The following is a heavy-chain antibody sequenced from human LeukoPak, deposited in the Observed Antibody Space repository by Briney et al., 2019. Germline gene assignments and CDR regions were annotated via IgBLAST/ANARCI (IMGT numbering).Heavy chain of an antibody. Sequence: GGSLRLSCAASGFTVSSKHMSWVRQAPGKGLEWVSVIHSGGDTYYTESVKGRFIISRDNPKNTLYLQMNSLRAEDTAVYYCAREGVSLIDYWGQGTLVTVSS. J-gene: IGHJ4*02. V-gene: IGHV3-66*01. CDR1: GFTVSSKH. CDR3: AREGVSLIDY. CDR2: IHSGGDT.